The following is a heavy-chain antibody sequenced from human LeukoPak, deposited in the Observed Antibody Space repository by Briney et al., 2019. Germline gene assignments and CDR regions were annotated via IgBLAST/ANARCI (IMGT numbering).Heavy chain of an antibody. Sequence: ASVKVSCKASGYTLTVYYMHWVRQAPGQGLEWMGWINPNSGGTNYAQKFQGRVTMTRDTSISTAYMELSRLRSDDTAVYYCAREGRYCSGGSCWYDYWGQGTLVTVSS. CDR2: INPNSGGT. V-gene: IGHV1-2*02. D-gene: IGHD2-15*01. CDR1: GYTLTVYY. CDR3: AREGRYCSGGSCWYDY. J-gene: IGHJ4*02.